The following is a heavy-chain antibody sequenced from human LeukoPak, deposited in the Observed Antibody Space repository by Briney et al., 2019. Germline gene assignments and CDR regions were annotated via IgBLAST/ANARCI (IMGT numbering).Heavy chain of an antibody. J-gene: IGHJ4*02. CDR3: ARGEAAAEDY. D-gene: IGHD6-13*01. Sequence: PSQTLSLTCTVSGGSISSGGYYWSWIRQHPGKGLERIGYIYYSGSTYYNPSLKSRVTISVDTSKNQFSLKLSSVTAADTAVYYCARGEAAAEDYWGQGTLVTVSS. V-gene: IGHV4-31*03. CDR1: GGSISSGGYY. CDR2: IYYSGST.